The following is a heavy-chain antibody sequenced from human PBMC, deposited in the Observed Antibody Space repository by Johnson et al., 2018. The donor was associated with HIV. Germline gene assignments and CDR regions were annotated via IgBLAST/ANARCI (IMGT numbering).Heavy chain of an antibody. D-gene: IGHD1-14*01. CDR2: ISYDGGNK. CDR1: GFTFSSYG. CDR3: AKGGSLTQDAPFDI. V-gene: IGHV3-30*18. Sequence: QVQLVESGGGVVQPGRSLRLSCAASGFTFSSYGMHWVRQAPGKGLEWVAVISYDGGNKYYADSVKGRLTISRDNSKNTLYLQMNSLRAEDTAVYYCAKGGSLTQDAPFDIWGQGTMVTVSS. J-gene: IGHJ3*02.